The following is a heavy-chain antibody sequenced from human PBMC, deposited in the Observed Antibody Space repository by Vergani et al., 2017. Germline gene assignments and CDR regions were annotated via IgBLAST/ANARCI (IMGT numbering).Heavy chain of an antibody. CDR3: ATTYYYDSSGSNYFDY. CDR1: GGTFSSYA. D-gene: IGHD3-22*01. Sequence: QVQLVQSGAEVKKPGSSVKVSCKASGGTFSSYAISWVRQAPGPGLEWMGGIIPIFGTANYAQKFQGRVTITAEESTSTAYMELSSLRSEDTAVYYCATTYYYDSSGSNYFDYWGQGTLVTVSS. CDR2: IIPIFGTA. V-gene: IGHV1-69*01. J-gene: IGHJ4*02.